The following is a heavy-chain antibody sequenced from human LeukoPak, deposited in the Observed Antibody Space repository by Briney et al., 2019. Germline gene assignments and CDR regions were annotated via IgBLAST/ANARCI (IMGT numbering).Heavy chain of an antibody. CDR1: GYTLTELS. CDR2: FDPEDGET. CDR3: ATRAPVRCSGGSCYSEYWYFDL. D-gene: IGHD2-15*01. J-gene: IGHJ2*01. V-gene: IGHV1-24*01. Sequence: GASVKVSCKVSGYTLTELSMHWVRQAPGKGLEWMGGFDPEDGETIYAQKFQGRVTMTEDTSTDTAYMELSSLRSEDTAVYYCATRAPVRCSGGSCYSEYWYFDLWGRGTLVTVSS.